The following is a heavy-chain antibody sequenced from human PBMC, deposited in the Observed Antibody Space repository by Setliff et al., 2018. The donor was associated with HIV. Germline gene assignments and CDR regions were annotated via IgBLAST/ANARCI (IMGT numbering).Heavy chain of an antibody. J-gene: IGHJ4*01. CDR1: GYTLSSHY. CDR3: ARVSSGAAGLVRAGFYF. D-gene: IGHD6-25*01. Sequence: ASVKVSCKASGYTLSSHYIHWVRQAPGHRPEWVGWINPQTGGTNFAQKFQGRITMTSDTSVNTVFIELSRLKSDDTALYYCARVSSGAAGLVRAGFYFWGQGTLVTVSS. V-gene: IGHV1-2*02. CDR2: INPQTGGT.